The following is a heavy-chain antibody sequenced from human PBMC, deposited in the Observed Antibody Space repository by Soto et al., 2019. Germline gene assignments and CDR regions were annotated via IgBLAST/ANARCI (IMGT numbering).Heavy chain of an antibody. Sequence: GASVKVSCKASGYTFTSYGISWVRQAPGQGLEWMGWISAYNGNTNYAQKLQGRVTMTTDTSTSTAYMELRSLRSDDTAVYYCARVDGVEKTPARVDGFDLWGQATMVTASS. CDR1: GYTFTSYG. J-gene: IGHJ3*01. D-gene: IGHD3-16*01. CDR3: ARVDGVEKTPARVDGFDL. V-gene: IGHV1-18*01. CDR2: ISAYNGNT.